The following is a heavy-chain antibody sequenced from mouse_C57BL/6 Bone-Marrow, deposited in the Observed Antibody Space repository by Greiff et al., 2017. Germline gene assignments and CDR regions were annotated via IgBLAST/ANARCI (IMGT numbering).Heavy chain of an antibody. Sequence: QVQLQQSGAELVKPGASVKLSCKASGYTFTSYWMQWVKQRPGQGLEWIGEIDPSDSYTNYNQKFKGKATLTVDTSSSTAYMQLSSLTSADSAVYYCARVYDSWFAYWGQGTLVTVSA. V-gene: IGHV1-50*01. CDR2: IDPSDSYT. J-gene: IGHJ3*01. CDR1: GYTFTSYW. D-gene: IGHD2-3*01. CDR3: ARVYDSWFAY.